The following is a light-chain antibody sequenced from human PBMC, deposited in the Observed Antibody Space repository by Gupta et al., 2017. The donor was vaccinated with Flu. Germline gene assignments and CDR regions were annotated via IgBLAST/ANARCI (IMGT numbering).Light chain of an antibody. J-gene: IGLJ3*02. V-gene: IGLV7-43*01. CDR3: LLSSGGAWV. CDR1: TGAVPSGFY. CDR2: TTS. Sequence: QTAVTQEPSLTVSPGGTVTLTCASSTGAVPSGFYPNWFQQKPGQPPMTPISTTSNKHALTPARFSGSLLGGKAALTVAGVQPEDEDDYYCLLSSGGAWVFGGGTKLTVL.